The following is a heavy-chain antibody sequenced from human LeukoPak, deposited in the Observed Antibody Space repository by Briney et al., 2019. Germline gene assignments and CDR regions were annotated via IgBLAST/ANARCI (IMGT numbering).Heavy chain of an antibody. Sequence: GGSLRLSCAASGFTFSDYYMGWIRQAPGKGLEWVSYISSSGSTIYYADSVKGRFTISRDNAKNSLYLQMNSLRAEDTAVYYCARFVRFPVGAIRPDYWGQGTLVTVSS. V-gene: IGHV3-11*04. CDR2: ISSSGSTI. J-gene: IGHJ4*02. D-gene: IGHD2-21*01. CDR3: ARFVRFPVGAIRPDY. CDR1: GFTFSDYY.